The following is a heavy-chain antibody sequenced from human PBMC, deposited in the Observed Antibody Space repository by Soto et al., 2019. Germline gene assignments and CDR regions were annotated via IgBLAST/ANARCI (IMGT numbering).Heavy chain of an antibody. CDR2: IYYSGST. CDR1: GGSISSSSYY. CDR3: AKGGSGSYSNAFDI. D-gene: IGHD3-10*01. Sequence: PETLTLTCTVSGGSISSSSYYWGWIRQPPGKGLEWIGSIYYSGSTYYNPSLKSRVTISVDTSKNQFSLKLSSVTAADTAVYYCAKGGSGSYSNAFDIWGQGTRVTV. J-gene: IGHJ3*02. V-gene: IGHV4-39*01.